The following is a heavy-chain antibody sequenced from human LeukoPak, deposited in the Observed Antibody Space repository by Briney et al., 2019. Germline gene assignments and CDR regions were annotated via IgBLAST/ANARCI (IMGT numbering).Heavy chain of an antibody. V-gene: IGHV3-23*01. CDR1: EFTFSNYA. CDR2: ISGSGGTT. CDR3: AKDHESDGYPCLDH. D-gene: IGHD3-22*01. Sequence: GGSLRLSCAASEFTFSNYAMSWVRQAPGKGLEWVSVISGSGGTTYYADSVKGRFTISRDNSRNTLSLQMDSLRAEDTAVYYCAKDHESDGYPCLDHWGLGTLVTVSS. J-gene: IGHJ4*02.